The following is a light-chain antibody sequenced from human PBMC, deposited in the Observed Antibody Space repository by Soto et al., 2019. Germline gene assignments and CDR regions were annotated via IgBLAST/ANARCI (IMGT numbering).Light chain of an antibody. V-gene: IGKV3-20*01. Sequence: ENVLTQSPGTLSLSPGERATLSCRASQSVRSSYLAWYQQRPGHAPRLLIYGASTRATDIPDRFSGSGSGTDFTLTISSLEPEDFAMFYCQQYGSSPYTFGQGTNLEI. CDR2: GAS. J-gene: IGKJ2*01. CDR3: QQYGSSPYT. CDR1: QSVRSSY.